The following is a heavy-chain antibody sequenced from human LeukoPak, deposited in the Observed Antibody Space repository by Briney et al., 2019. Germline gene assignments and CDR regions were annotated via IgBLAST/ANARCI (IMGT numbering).Heavy chain of an antibody. J-gene: IGHJ4*02. D-gene: IGHD3-22*01. V-gene: IGHV3-53*01. Sequence: PGGSLRLSCAASGFTVSSSYMSWVRQAPGKGLEWVSVIYRDDSTYYADSVKGRFTISRDNSKNMLFLQMNNLKVEDTAVYYCARADYDSSGYTVNHDYWGQGTLVTVSS. CDR2: IYRDDST. CDR1: GFTVSSSY. CDR3: ARADYDSSGYTVNHDY.